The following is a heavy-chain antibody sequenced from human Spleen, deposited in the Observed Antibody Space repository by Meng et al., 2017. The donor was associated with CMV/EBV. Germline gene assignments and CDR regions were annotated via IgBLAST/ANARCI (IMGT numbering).Heavy chain of an antibody. CDR1: GFTVSSNY. CDR2: IYSGGST. CDR3: ARVDIVVVPAAIRAYYYYGMDV. V-gene: IGHV3-53*01. J-gene: IGHJ6*02. Sequence: GGSLRLSCAASGFTVSSNYMSWVRQAPGKGLEWVSVIYSGGSTYYADSVKGRFTISRDNSKNTLYLQMNSLRAEDTAVYYCARVDIVVVPAAIRAYYYYGMDVWGQGTTVTVSS. D-gene: IGHD2-2*02.